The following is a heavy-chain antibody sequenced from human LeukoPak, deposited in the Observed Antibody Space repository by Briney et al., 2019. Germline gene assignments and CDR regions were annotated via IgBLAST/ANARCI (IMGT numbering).Heavy chain of an antibody. CDR3: ARAKWLQSSGPDY. J-gene: IGHJ4*02. V-gene: IGHV3-23*01. CDR1: GFSFSIYG. CDR2: IGGRGGST. Sequence: PGGSLRLSCAASGFSFSIYGMSWVRQAPGKGLEWVSSIGGRGGSTYYADSVKGRFTISRDNAKNSLYLQMNSLRAEDTAVYYCARAKWLQSSGPDYWGQGTLVTVSS. D-gene: IGHD5-24*01.